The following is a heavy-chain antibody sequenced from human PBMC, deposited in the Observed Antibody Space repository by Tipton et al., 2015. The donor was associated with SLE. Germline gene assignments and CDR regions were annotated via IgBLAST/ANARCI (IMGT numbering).Heavy chain of an antibody. CDR2: IYTDDSST. CDR1: GFTFSSYW. D-gene: IGHD1-26*01. Sequence: SLRLSCAASGFTFSSYWMHWVRQVPGEGRVWVSRIYTDDSSTTYADSVKGRFTISRDNAKNTLFLQMNNLRAEDTAMYYCVKDRQVGGLESLVWGQGTMVTVSS. CDR3: VKDRQVGGLESLV. V-gene: IGHV3-74*01. J-gene: IGHJ3*01.